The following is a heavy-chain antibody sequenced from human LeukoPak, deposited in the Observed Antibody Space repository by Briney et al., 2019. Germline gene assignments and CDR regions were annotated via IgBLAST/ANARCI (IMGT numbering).Heavy chain of an antibody. CDR2: IYHSGST. Sequence: SETLSLTCAVSGGSISSSNWWSWVRQPPGKGLEWIGEIYHSGSTNYNPSLKSRVTISVDKSKNQFSLKLSSVTAADTAVYYCARGWRYCSGGSCFLFDYWGQGTLVTVSS. CDR1: GGSISSSNW. D-gene: IGHD2-15*01. CDR3: ARGWRYCSGGSCFLFDY. J-gene: IGHJ4*02. V-gene: IGHV4-4*02.